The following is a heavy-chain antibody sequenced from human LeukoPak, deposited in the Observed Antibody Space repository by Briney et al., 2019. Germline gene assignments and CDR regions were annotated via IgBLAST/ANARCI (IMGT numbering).Heavy chain of an antibody. Sequence: ASVKVSCKASGYTFTSYGISWVRQAPGQGLEWMGWISAYNGNTNYAQKLQGGVTMTTDTSTSTAYMELRSLRSDDTAVYYCARDLITMVRGVITEYNWFDPWGQGTLVTVSS. D-gene: IGHD3-10*01. CDR3: ARDLITMVRGVITEYNWFDP. J-gene: IGHJ5*02. CDR2: ISAYNGNT. CDR1: GYTFTSYG. V-gene: IGHV1-18*04.